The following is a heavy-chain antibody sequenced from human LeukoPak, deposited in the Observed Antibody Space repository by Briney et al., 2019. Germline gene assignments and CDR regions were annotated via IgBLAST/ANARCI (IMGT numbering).Heavy chain of an antibody. CDR2: IYYSGST. V-gene: IGHV4-59*01. D-gene: IGHD6-19*01. Sequence: SETLSLTCTVSGGSISSYYWSRIRQPPAKGLEWIGYIYYSGSTNYNPSLKSRVTISVDTSKNQFSLKLSSVTAADTAVYYCARAGSSGWYNYFDYWGQGTLVTVSS. CDR1: GGSISSYY. J-gene: IGHJ4*02. CDR3: ARAGSSGWYNYFDY.